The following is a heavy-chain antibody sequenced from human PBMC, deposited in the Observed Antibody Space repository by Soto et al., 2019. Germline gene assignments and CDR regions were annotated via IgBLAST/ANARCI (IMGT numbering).Heavy chain of an antibody. CDR2: INHSGST. D-gene: IGHD3-10*01. J-gene: IGHJ4*02. CDR3: ARFDGSGRAFDY. V-gene: IGHV4-34*01. CDR1: GGSFSGYY. Sequence: PSETLSLTCAVYGGSFSGYYWSWIRQPPGKGLEWIGEINHSGSTNYNPSLKSRVTISVDTSKNQFSLKLSSVTAADTAVYYCARFDGSGRAFDYWGQGTLVTVS.